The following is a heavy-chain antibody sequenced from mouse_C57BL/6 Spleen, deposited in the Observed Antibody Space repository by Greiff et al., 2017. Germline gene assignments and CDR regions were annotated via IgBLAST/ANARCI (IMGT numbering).Heavy chain of an antibody. D-gene: IGHD1-1*01. CDR3: ARVVSSSSFDV. CDR1: GYAFSSYW. V-gene: IGHV1-80*01. CDR2: IYPGDGDT. J-gene: IGHJ1*03. Sequence: VQLQQSGAELVKPGASVTISCKASGYAFSSYWMNWVKQRPGKGLEWLGQIYPGDGDTTYNGKCKGKATLTADKSTSTAYMQLSSLTSEDSAVYFCARVVSSSSFDVWGTGTTVTVSS.